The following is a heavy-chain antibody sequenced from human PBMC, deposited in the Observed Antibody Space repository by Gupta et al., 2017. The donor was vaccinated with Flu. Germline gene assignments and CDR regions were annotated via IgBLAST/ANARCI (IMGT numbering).Heavy chain of an antibody. J-gene: IGHJ5*02. V-gene: IGHV3-15*01. CDR2: IKSKTDGGTT. CDR3: TTDDYYSNLGWFDP. Sequence: EVQLVESGGGLVQPGGSLRLSCAASGFTFSNAWLSWVRQAPGKGLEWVGRIKSKTDGGTTDYAAPVKGRFTISRDDSKNTLYLQMNSLKTEDTAVYYCTTDDYYSNLGWFDPWGQGTLVTVSS. D-gene: IGHD4-11*01. CDR1: GFTFSNAW.